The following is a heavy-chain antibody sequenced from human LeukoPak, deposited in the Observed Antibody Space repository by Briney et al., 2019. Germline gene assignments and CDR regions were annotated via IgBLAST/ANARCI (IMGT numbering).Heavy chain of an antibody. CDR1: GYTFTGYY. J-gene: IGHJ5*02. CDR2: INPNGGGT. Sequence: VASVKVSCKASGYTFTGYYMHWVRQAPGQGLEWMGWINPNGGGTNYAQKFQGWVTMTRDTSISTAYMELSRLRSDDTAVYYCARERRPLGVRGVIRWFDPWGQGTLVTVSS. D-gene: IGHD3-10*01. CDR3: ARERRPLGVRGVIRWFDP. V-gene: IGHV1-2*04.